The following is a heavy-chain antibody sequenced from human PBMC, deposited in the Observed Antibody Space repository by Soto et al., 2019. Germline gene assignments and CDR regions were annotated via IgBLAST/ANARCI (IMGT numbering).Heavy chain of an antibody. V-gene: IGHV3-30*18. J-gene: IGHJ4*02. Sequence: GSLRLSCAASGFTFSSYGMHWVRQAPGKGLEWVAVISYDGSNKYYADSVKGRFTISRDNSKNTLYLLMNSLRAEDTAVYYCAKDRARYCGGGSCYSIFDYWGQGTLVTV. CDR2: ISYDGSNK. CDR3: AKDRARYCGGGSCYSIFDY. CDR1: GFTFSSYG. D-gene: IGHD2-15*01.